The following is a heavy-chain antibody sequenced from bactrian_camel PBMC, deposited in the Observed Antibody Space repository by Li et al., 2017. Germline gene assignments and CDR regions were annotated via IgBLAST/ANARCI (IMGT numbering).Heavy chain of an antibody. D-gene: IGHD3*01. CDR2: INGASSIT. Sequence: HVQLVESGGGLVQPGGSLRLSCAATGSIFESCGMAWFRQAPGKALEWVSFINGASSITSYLDSVKGRFTISRDNAENTLFLQLYGLSIEDTAMYYCTKDRADLSRNAPADFANWGQGTQVTVS. V-gene: IGHV3S1*01. CDR3: TKDRADLSRNAPADFAN. J-gene: IGHJ6*01. CDR1: GSIFESCG.